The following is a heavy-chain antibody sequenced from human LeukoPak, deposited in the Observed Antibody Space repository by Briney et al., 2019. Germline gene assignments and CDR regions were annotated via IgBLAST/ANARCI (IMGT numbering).Heavy chain of an antibody. CDR2: IYHSGST. D-gene: IGHD4-17*01. CDR3: ARLSTVTTSFDY. CDR1: GGSMNTYY. V-gene: IGHV4-59*12. J-gene: IGHJ4*02. Sequence: SETLSLTCTVSGGSMNTYYWTWIRQPPGKGLEWIGYIYHSGSTKYNPSLKSRVTISVDTSKNQFSLNLSSVTAADTAIYYCARLSTVTTSFDYWGQGTLVTVSS.